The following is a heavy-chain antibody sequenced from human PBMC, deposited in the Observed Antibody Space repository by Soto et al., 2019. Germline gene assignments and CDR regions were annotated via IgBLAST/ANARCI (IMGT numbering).Heavy chain of an antibody. CDR2: IYYSGST. V-gene: IGHV4-39*01. J-gene: IGHJ4*02. Sequence: SETLSLTCAVSGGSISSSNWWSWIRQPPGKGLEWIGSIYYSGSTHNTPSLKSRVTMSVDTYTNQFSLKLSSVTAADTAVYYCASTFIVATIHFDYWGQGTLVTVSS. CDR3: ASTFIVATIHFDY. CDR1: GGSISSSNW. D-gene: IGHD5-12*01.